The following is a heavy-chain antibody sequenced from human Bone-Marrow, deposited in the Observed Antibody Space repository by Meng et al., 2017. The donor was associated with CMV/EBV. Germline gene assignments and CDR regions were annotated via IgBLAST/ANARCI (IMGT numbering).Heavy chain of an antibody. CDR1: GYTFTSYD. CDR2: MNPNSGNT. CDR3: AKDVRHCRSTSCYPLFFFDS. Sequence: ASVKVSCKASGYTFTSYDINWVRQATGQGLEWMGWMNPNSGNTGYAQKFQGRVTITRNTSISTAYMELSSLRSEDTAVYYCAKDVRHCRSTSCYPLFFFDSWGQGTLVTVSS. V-gene: IGHV1-8*03. D-gene: IGHD2-2*01. J-gene: IGHJ4*02.